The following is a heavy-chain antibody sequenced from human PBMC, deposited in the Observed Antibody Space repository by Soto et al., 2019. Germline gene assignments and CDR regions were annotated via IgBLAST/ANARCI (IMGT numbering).Heavy chain of an antibody. Sequence: SETLSLACTVSGGSISSYYWSWIRQPPGKGLEWIGYIYYSGSTDYNPSLKSRVTISVDTSKNQSSLKLSSVTAADTAVYYCASIMGAIHFDYWGQGTLVTVSS. CDR3: ASIMGAIHFDY. D-gene: IGHD1-26*01. V-gene: IGHV4-59*08. CDR2: IYYSGST. CDR1: GGSISSYY. J-gene: IGHJ4*02.